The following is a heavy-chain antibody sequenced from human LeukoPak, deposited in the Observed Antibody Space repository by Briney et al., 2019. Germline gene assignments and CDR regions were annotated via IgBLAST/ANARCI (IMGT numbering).Heavy chain of an antibody. J-gene: IGHJ4*02. CDR3: ARRGFLDL. V-gene: IGHV4-59*01. Sequence: PSETLSLTCTVSGGSISGYYWRWIRQPPGKGLEWIAFISNTGDTKYNPSLKSRVTMSVDTSKNQFSLKLTSVTAADTAVYYCARRGFLDLWGQGTLLTVSS. CDR1: GGSISGYY. CDR2: ISNTGDT.